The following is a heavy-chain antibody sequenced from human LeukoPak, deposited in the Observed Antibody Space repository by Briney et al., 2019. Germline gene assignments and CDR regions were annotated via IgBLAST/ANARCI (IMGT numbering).Heavy chain of an antibody. CDR3: ARTYSRESGYDFVFHY. CDR2: ISNDETFI. J-gene: IGHJ4*02. Sequence: GRSLRLSCAASGFSFSSFGMHWVRQAPGKGLEWVTFISNDETFIRYGDSVKGRFTVSRDNSRNTVYLQMNSLRVEDTAVYYCARTYSRESGYDFVFHYWGQGTRVTVSS. CDR1: GFSFSSFG. D-gene: IGHD5-12*01. V-gene: IGHV3-30*03.